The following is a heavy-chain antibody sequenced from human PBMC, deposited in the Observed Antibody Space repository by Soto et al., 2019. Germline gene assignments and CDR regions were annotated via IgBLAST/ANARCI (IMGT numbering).Heavy chain of an antibody. D-gene: IGHD3-16*01. Sequence: SETLSLTCNVSGGSISNYYWTWVRQSPERGLEWIGYMYYNGNINYNPSLKSRVTISIDTSKNQFSLTLKSVTAADTAVYYCASGGNWFDPWGQGVLVTVSS. CDR1: GGSISNYY. V-gene: IGHV4-59*01. J-gene: IGHJ5*02. CDR2: MYYNGNI. CDR3: ASGGNWFDP.